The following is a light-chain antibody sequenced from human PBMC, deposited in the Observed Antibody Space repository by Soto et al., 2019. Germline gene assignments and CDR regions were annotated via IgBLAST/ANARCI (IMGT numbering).Light chain of an antibody. Sequence: EIVLTQSPATLSLSPGEGATLSCGASQTVTSNYVAWYQHKPGLAPRLLIYAASSRAAGIPGRFSGSGSGTYFTLTIRRLEPEDFAVYYCQQYGSSPLTFGGGTKVEIK. J-gene: IGKJ4*01. CDR1: QTVTSNY. V-gene: IGKV3D-20*01. CDR3: QQYGSSPLT. CDR2: AAS.